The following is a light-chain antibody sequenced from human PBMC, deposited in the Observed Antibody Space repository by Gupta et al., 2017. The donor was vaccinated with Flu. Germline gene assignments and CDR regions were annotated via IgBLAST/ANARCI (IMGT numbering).Light chain of an antibody. CDR2: GAS. V-gene: IGKV3D-15*01. J-gene: IGKJ2*01. CDR1: QSVSNN. Sequence: ATLSCRASQSVSNNLAWYQQKPGQGPRLLIYGASTRATGIPARFSGSGSGTEFTLTISSLQSEDFAVYYCQHYNYWPRGMYTFGQGTKLEIK. CDR3: QHYNYWPRGMYT.